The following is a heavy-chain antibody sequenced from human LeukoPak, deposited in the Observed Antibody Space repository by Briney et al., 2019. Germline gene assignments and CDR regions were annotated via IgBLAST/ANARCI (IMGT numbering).Heavy chain of an antibody. V-gene: IGHV4-59*01. CDR1: GGSISSYY. CDR3: ARTIVVVPAAILYFDY. CDR2: IYYSGST. J-gene: IGHJ4*02. D-gene: IGHD2-2*01. Sequence: SETLSLTCTVSGGSISSYYWSWIRQPPGKGLEWIGYIYYSGSTNYNPSLKSRATISVDTSKNQFSLKLSSVTAADTAVYYCARTIVVVPAAILYFDYWGQGTLVTVSS.